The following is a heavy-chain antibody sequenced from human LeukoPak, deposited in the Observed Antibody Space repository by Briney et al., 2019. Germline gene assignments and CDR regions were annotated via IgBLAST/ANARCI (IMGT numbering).Heavy chain of an antibody. D-gene: IGHD3-22*01. CDR3: ARLRTYYYDSSGYPYFDY. CDR1: GGTFSSYA. Sequence: GASVKVSCKASGGTFSSYAISWVRQAPGQGLEWMGGIIPIFGTANYAQKFQGRVTITADKSTSTAYMELSSLRSEDTAVYYCARLRTYYYDSSGYPYFDYWGQGTLVTVSS. V-gene: IGHV1-69*06. J-gene: IGHJ4*02. CDR2: IIPIFGTA.